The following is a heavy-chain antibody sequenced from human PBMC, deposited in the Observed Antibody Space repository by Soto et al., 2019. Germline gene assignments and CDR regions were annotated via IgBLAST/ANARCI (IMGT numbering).Heavy chain of an antibody. J-gene: IGHJ6*02. CDR1: GFTFSSYS. CDR3: SRDTAVARYYYGMDV. Sequence: GGALRLSCAASGFTFSSYSMNWVRQAPGKGLEGVSSMSSSSSYIYYADSVKCRFTISRDNAKNSLYLQMNSLRAEDTAVYYCSRDTAVARYYYGMDVWGQGTTVRVSS. D-gene: IGHD6-19*01. CDR2: MSSSSSYI. V-gene: IGHV3-21*01.